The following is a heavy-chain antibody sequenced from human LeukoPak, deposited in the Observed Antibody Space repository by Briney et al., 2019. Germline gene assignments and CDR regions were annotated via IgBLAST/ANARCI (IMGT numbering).Heavy chain of an antibody. CDR3: ARRAAVHYDSSGYYPRPYYFDY. D-gene: IGHD3-22*01. CDR2: IYPGDSDT. V-gene: IGHV5-51*01. CDR1: GYSFTSYW. J-gene: IGHJ4*02. Sequence: GESLKISCKGSGYSFTSYWIGWVRQMPGKGLEWMGIIYPGDSDTRYSPSFQGQVTISADKSISTAYLQWSSLEASDTAMYYCARRAAVHYDSSGYYPRPYYFDYWGQGTLVTVSS.